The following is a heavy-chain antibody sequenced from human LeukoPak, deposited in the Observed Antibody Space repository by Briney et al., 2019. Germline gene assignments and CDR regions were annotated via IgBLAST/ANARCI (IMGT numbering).Heavy chain of an antibody. CDR3: ARERLENCNDGSCPDAFDI. CDR1: GFSFSSYL. Sequence: SGTSLRLSCAASGFSFSSYLMHWVRQAPGKGLEWVALIGFDVSKKYYGDSVKGRFTISRDNSKNTLYLQMNSLSDGDTAVYFCARERLENCNDGSCPDAFDIWGQGTMVTVSS. CDR2: IGFDVSKK. J-gene: IGHJ3*02. D-gene: IGHD2-15*01. V-gene: IGHV3-33*01.